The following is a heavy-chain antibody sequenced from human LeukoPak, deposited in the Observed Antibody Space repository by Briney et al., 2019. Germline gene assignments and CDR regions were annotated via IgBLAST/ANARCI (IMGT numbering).Heavy chain of an antibody. V-gene: IGHV3-23*01. J-gene: IGHJ4*02. CDR2: ISGNGDST. Sequence: RGSLRLSCAASGFTFNSYAMSWVRQAPGKGLEWVSTISGNGDSTSYAHSVKVRFTISRDNSKNTLYLQMNSLRAEDTAVYYCAKSKDNPLYYFDNWGQGTLVTVSS. CDR1: GFTFNSYA. CDR3: AKSKDNPLYYFDN.